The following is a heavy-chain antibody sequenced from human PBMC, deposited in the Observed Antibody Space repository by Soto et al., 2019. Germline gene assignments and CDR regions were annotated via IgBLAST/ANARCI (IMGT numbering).Heavy chain of an antibody. D-gene: IGHD2-15*01. CDR1: GGTFSSYA. V-gene: IGHV1-69*13. CDR3: ARDSVVVAATELAPVFDY. CDR2: IIPIFGTA. Sequence: SVKVSCKASGGTFSSYAISWVRQAPGQGLEWMGGIIPIFGTANYAQKFQGRVTITADESTSTAYMELSSLRSEDTAVYYCARDSVVVAATELAPVFDYWGQGTLVTVSS. J-gene: IGHJ4*02.